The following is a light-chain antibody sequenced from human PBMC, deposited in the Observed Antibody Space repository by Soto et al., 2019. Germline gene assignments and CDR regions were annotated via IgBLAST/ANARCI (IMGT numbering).Light chain of an antibody. CDR1: QGINNW. V-gene: IGKV1-12*01. J-gene: IGKJ1*01. Sequence: DIQMTQSPSSVSASEGDRVTITCRASQGINNWLAWYQQKPGKAPKLLIYAASSLQSGVPSRFSGSGSETDFTLTISSLQPEDFATYSCQHSTTWTFGQGTKVDIK. CDR2: AAS. CDR3: QHSTTWT.